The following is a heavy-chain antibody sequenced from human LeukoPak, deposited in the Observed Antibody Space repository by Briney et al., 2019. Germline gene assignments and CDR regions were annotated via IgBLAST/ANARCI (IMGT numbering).Heavy chain of an antibody. V-gene: IGHV3-30*02. D-gene: IGHD3/OR15-3a*01. CDR2: IRYDGSNK. CDR1: GFTFSSYG. Sequence: PGGSLRLSCAASGFTFSSYGMHWVRQAPGKGPEWVAFIRYDGSNKYYADSVKGRFTISRDNSKNTLYLQMNSLRAEDTAVYYCAKDRTHYFDYWGQGTLVTVSS. J-gene: IGHJ4*02. CDR3: AKDRTHYFDY.